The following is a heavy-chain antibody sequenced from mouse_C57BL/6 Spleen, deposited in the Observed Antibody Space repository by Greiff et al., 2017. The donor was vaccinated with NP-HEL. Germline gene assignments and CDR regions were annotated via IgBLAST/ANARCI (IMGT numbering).Heavy chain of an antibody. CDR2: ISSGGSYT. Sequence: DVKLQESGGDLVKPGGSLKLSCAASGFTFSSYGMSWVRQTPDKRLEWVATISSGGSYTYYPDSVKGRFTISRDNAKNTLYLQMSSLKSEDTAMYYCARQGGYGSSHWYFDVWGTGTTVTVSS. V-gene: IGHV5-6*02. D-gene: IGHD1-1*01. CDR1: GFTFSSYG. CDR3: ARQGGYGSSHWYFDV. J-gene: IGHJ1*03.